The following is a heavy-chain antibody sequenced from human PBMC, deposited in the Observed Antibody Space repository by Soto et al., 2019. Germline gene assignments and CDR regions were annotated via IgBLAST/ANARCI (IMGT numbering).Heavy chain of an antibody. CDR2: ISAYNGNT. Sequence: ASVKVSCKASGYTFTSYGISWVRQAPGQGLEWMGWISAYNGNTNYAQKLQGRVTMTTDTSTSTAYMELRSLRSDDTAVYYCARESITIFGVVTMLDAFDIWGQGTMVTVS. CDR3: ARESITIFGVVTMLDAFDI. J-gene: IGHJ3*02. D-gene: IGHD3-3*01. V-gene: IGHV1-18*01. CDR1: GYTFTSYG.